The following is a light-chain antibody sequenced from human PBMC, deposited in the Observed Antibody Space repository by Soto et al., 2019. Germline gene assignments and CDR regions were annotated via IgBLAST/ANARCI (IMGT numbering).Light chain of an antibody. CDR3: QQYDNWPPWT. Sequence: EIVMTQSPPTLSVSPGERATLSCRASQSVNNNLAWYQQKPGQGPRLLIYGASTRATGIPARFSGSGSGTEFTLTISSLQSEDFAVYYCQQYDNWPPWTFGQGTKVEIK. CDR1: QSVNNN. CDR2: GAS. V-gene: IGKV3-15*01. J-gene: IGKJ1*01.